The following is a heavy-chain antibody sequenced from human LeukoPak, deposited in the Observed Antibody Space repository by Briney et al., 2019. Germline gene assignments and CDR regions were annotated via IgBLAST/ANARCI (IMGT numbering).Heavy chain of an antibody. CDR3: AKGAALITMIVAVDY. V-gene: IGHV3-30*02. D-gene: IGHD3-22*01. CDR1: GFTFSSYG. CDR2: IRYDGSNK. Sequence: GGSQRLSCAASGFTFSSYGMHWVRQAPGKGLEWVAFIRYDGSNKYYADSVKGRFTISRDNSKNTLYLQMNSLRAEDTAVYYCAKGAALITMIVAVDYWGQGTQVTVSS. J-gene: IGHJ4*02.